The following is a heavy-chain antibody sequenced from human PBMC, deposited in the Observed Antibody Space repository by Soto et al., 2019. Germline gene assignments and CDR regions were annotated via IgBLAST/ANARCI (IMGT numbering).Heavy chain of an antibody. J-gene: IGHJ6*03. CDR2: ISDGGYTT. CDR3: AKDPSPYYYGSGSNPYYMDV. V-gene: IGHV3-23*01. D-gene: IGHD3-10*01. Sequence: GGSLRLSCAASGFTFSTYAMSWVRQAPGKGLEWVSVISDGGYTTYYADSVKGRFTISRDNSRDTLYLQMNSLRAEDTAVYYCAKDPSPYYYGSGSNPYYMDVWGKGTTVTVSS. CDR1: GFTFSTYA.